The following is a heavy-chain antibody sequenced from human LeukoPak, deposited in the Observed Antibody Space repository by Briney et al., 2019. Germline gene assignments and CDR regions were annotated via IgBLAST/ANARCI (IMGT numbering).Heavy chain of an antibody. D-gene: IGHD2-21*01. CDR2: ITGSGGSVR. V-gene: IGHV3-23*01. CDR1: GFTFSRNA. Sequence: GGSLRLSCAASGFTFSRNAMSWVRQAPGKGPEWVSGITGSGGSVRSYADSVKGRFTISRDNAKNSMSLEMNSLRAEDTAVYYCTSLHYYAFAIWGQGTMVTVSS. J-gene: IGHJ3*02. CDR3: TSLHYYAFAI.